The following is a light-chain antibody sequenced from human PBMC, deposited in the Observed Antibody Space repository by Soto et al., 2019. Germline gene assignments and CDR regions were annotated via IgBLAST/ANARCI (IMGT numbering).Light chain of an antibody. CDR2: EGS. CDR3: CSYAGSFTFDV. V-gene: IGLV2-23*03. J-gene: IGLJ2*01. Sequence: QSALTQPASVSGSPGQLITISCTGTSSDVGNYNLVSWYQQFPGKAPKLIIYEGSRRPSGVSNRFSGSKSGNTASLTISGLQAEDEADYYCCSYAGSFTFDVFGGGTKVTVL. CDR1: SSDVGNYNL.